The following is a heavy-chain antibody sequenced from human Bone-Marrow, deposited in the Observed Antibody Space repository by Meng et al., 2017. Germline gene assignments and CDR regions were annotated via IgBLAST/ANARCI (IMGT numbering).Heavy chain of an antibody. D-gene: IGHD6-13*01. J-gene: IGHJ4*02. CDR2: IEHDGSAK. CDR1: GLPFNKYW. Sequence: GESLKISCAASGLPFNKYWMRWVRQAPGKGLEWVANIEHDGSAKFYVDSVKGRFTISRDNAKNSLFLQMSSLRAEDTAMYYCASSAAAPGNDWGQGTLGTVSS. V-gene: IGHV3-7*01. CDR3: ASSAAAPGND.